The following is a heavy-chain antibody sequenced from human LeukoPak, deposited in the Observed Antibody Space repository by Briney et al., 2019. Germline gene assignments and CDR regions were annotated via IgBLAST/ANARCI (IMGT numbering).Heavy chain of an antibody. J-gene: IGHJ5*02. D-gene: IGHD3-3*01. CDR2: IKQDGSEK. CDR1: GFTFSSYG. Sequence: GGSLRLSCAASGFTFSSYGMHWVRQAPGKGLEGVANIKQDGSEKYYVDSVKGRFTISRDNAKNSLYLQMNSLRAEDTAVYYCAKDQTAYYDFWSAPGDWFDPWGQGTLVTVSS. CDR3: AKDQTAYYDFWSAPGDWFDP. V-gene: IGHV3-7*01.